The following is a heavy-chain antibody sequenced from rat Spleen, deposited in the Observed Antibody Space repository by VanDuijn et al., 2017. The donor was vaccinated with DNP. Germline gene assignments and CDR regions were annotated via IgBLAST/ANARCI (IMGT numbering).Heavy chain of an antibody. CDR1: GFIFSNYW. CDR3: AKDGEVGRGPYVMDA. V-gene: IGHV5-58*01. Sequence: EVQLVESGGGPVQPGRSLKLSCVASGFIFSNYWMTWIRQAPTKGLEWVALISYDGRDTCYRDSVKGRFVISRDNAENNVYLQMNSLRSEDTATYYCAKDGEVGRGPYVMDAWGQGASVTVSS. CDR2: ISYDGRDT. D-gene: IGHD1-1*01. J-gene: IGHJ4*01.